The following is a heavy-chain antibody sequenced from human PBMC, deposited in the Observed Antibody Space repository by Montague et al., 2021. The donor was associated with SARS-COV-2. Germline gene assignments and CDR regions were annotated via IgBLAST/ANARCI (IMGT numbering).Heavy chain of an antibody. J-gene: IGHJ4*02. Sequence: PALVKPTQTLTLTCTFSGFSLSTSGMCVSWIRQPPGKALEWLALIDWDDDKYYSTSLKTRLTISKDTSKNQVVLTMTNMDPVDTATYYCARIRDYDILTGSYLGFDYWGQGTLVTVSS. V-gene: IGHV2-70*01. CDR3: ARIRDYDILTGSYLGFDY. CDR1: GFSLSTSGMC. CDR2: IDWDDDK. D-gene: IGHD3-9*01.